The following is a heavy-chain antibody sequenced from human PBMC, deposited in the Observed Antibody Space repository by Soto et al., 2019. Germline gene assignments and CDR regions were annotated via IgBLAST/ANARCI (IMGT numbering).Heavy chain of an antibody. CDR2: IYYSGST. J-gene: IGHJ4*02. CDR1: GGSISSYY. Sequence: QVQLQESGPGLVKPSETLSLTCTVSGGSISSYYWSWIQQPPGKGLEWIGYIYYSGSTNYNPSLKGLLTISVDTSKNPSSLKLSSVTAADTAVYYCARWYGGSHDYWGQGPLVTVSS. CDR3: ARWYGGSHDY. V-gene: IGHV4-59*01. D-gene: IGHD4-17*01.